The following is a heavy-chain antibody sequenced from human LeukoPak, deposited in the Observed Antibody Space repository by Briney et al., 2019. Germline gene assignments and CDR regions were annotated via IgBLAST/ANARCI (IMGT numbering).Heavy chain of an antibody. CDR3: ARDRSDYDSSGYRNYYYYYGMDV. V-gene: IGHV1-18*04. Sequence: ASVKVSCKASGYTFTGYYMHWVRQAPGQGLEWMGWISAYNGNTNYAQKLQGRVTMTTDTSTSTAYMELRSLRSDDTAVYYCARDRSDYDSSGYRNYYYYYGMDVWGQGTTVTVSS. J-gene: IGHJ6*02. CDR2: ISAYNGNT. D-gene: IGHD3-22*01. CDR1: GYTFTGYY.